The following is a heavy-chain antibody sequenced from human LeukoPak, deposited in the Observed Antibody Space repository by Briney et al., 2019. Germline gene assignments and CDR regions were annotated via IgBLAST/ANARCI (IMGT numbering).Heavy chain of an antibody. D-gene: IGHD2-21*02. J-gene: IGHJ4*02. CDR2: TYYSGST. V-gene: IGHV4-59*01. CDR3: ARKRSYCGGDCPNFDY. Sequence: SETLSLTCTVSGGSISSYYWSWIRQPPGKGLEWIGYTYYSGSTNYNPSLRSRVTISVDTSKNQFSLKLSSVTAADTAVYYCARKRSYCGGDCPNFDYWGQGTLVTVSS. CDR1: GGSISSYY.